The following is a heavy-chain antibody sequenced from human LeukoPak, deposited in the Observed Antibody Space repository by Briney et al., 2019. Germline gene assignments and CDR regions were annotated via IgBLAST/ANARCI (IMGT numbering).Heavy chain of an antibody. CDR3: AIPPFSSSWSDYYYYYGMDV. Sequence: GASVNVSCKASGYTFTSYYMHWVRQAPGQGLEWMGIVNLSGGSTSYTQKFQGRVTMTRDTSTSTVYMELSSLRSEDTAVYYCAIPPFSSSWSDYYYYYGMDVWGQGTTVTVSS. CDR1: GYTFTSYY. J-gene: IGHJ6*02. CDR2: VNLSGGST. V-gene: IGHV1-46*01. D-gene: IGHD6-13*01.